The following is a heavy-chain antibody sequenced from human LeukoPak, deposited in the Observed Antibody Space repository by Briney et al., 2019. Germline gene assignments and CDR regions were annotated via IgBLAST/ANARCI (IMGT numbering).Heavy chain of an antibody. CDR2: INPNSGGT. CDR1: GYTFTGYY. D-gene: IGHD3-3*01. V-gene: IGHV1-2*02. CDR3: ARDVITIFGVVPSPFDY. J-gene: IGHJ4*02. Sequence: ASVKVSCKASGYTFTGYYMHWVRQAPGQGLEWMGWINPNSGGTNYAQKFQGRVTMTRDTSISTAYMELRSLRSDDTAVYYCARDVITIFGVVPSPFDYWGQGTLVTVSS.